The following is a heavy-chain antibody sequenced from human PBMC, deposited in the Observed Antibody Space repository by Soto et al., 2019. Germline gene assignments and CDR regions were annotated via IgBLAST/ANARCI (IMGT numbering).Heavy chain of an antibody. Sequence: GGSLRLSCAASGFNFNDHAMHWVRQAPGKGLEWVAVLSYDGTNKKYADSVKGRFTISRDKSRNTIALQLSNLRAEDTALYYCVSWVSAHFDNWGQGTLVTVYS. CDR2: LSYDGTNK. CDR1: GFNFNDHA. J-gene: IGHJ4*02. V-gene: IGHV3-30*03. CDR3: VSWVSAHFDN. D-gene: IGHD2-8*01.